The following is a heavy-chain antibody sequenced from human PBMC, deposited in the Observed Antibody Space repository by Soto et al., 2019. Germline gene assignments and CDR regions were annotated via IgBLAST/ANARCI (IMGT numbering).Heavy chain of an antibody. Sequence: QVQLVQSGGGVVQPGRSLRLSCAASGFDFNTYGLHWVRQAPGKGLEWVAGISFDGGNQYYADSVKGRFTISRDKSNNTLYLQMNSLEAEDTATYYCAKDSSVTAAGSGGWFDPWGQGTLVIVSS. V-gene: IGHV3-30*18. D-gene: IGHD6-13*01. CDR3: AKDSSVTAAGSGGWFDP. CDR1: GFDFNTYG. CDR2: ISFDGGNQ. J-gene: IGHJ5*02.